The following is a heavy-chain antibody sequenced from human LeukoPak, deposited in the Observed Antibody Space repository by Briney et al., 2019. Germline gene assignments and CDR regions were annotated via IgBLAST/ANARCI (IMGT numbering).Heavy chain of an antibody. CDR3: ASPLSSRGYSGYDPNGDFDY. J-gene: IGHJ4*02. CDR2: ISSSSSYI. Sequence: PGGSLRLSCAASGFTFSSYSMNWVRQAPGKGLEWVSSISSSSSYIYYADSVKGRFTISRDKAKNSLYLQMDSLRAEDTAVYYCASPLSSRGYSGYDPNGDFDYWGQGTLVTVSS. V-gene: IGHV3-21*01. CDR1: GFTFSSYS. D-gene: IGHD5-12*01.